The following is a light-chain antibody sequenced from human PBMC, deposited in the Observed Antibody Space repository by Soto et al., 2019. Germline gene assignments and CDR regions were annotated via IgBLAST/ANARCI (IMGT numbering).Light chain of an antibody. V-gene: IGLV2-11*01. CDR2: DVS. J-gene: IGLJ2*01. CDR3: SSYAGSNVL. CDR1: SSDVGGYDY. Sequence: QSALTQPRSVSGSPGQSVTISCTGTSSDVGGYDYVSWYQQHPGRAPKVMIYDVSKRPSGVPNRFSGSKSGNTASLTISGLQAEDEADYYCSSYAGSNVLFGGGTKVTVL.